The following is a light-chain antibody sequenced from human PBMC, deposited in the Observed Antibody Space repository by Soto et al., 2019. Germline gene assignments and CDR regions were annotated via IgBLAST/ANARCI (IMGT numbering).Light chain of an antibody. V-gene: IGKV3-15*01. CDR1: QSVSSN. J-gene: IGKJ1*01. CDR3: QQYNILPRT. CDR2: GAS. Sequence: EIVMTQSPATLSVXPXXXXXXXXXXCQSVSSNLAWYQQKPGQAPRLLIYGASTRATGIPARFIGSVSGTEFTLFICALQSEDFAVYYFQQYNILPRTFGQGPXV.